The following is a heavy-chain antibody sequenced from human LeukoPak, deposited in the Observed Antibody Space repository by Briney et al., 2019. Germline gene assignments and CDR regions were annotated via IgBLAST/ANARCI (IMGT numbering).Heavy chain of an antibody. D-gene: IGHD3-10*01. CDR3: ASNPMVRGVRQDY. CDR1: GFTFSSYG. CDR2: ISYDGSNK. J-gene: IGHJ4*02. V-gene: IGHV3-30*03. Sequence: GRSLRLSCAASGFTFSSYGMHWVRQAPGKGLEWVAVISYDGSNKYYADSVKGRFTISRDNSKNTLYLQMNSLRSDDTAVYYCASNPMVRGVRQDYWGQGTLVTVSS.